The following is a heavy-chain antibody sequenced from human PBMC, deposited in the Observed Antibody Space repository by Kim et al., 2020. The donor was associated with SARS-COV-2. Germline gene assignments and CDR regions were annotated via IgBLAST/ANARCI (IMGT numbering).Heavy chain of an antibody. CDR2: IYYSGST. D-gene: IGHD3-22*01. Sequence: SETLSLTCTVSGGSISSSSYYWGWIRQPPGKGLEWIGSIYYSGSTYYNPSLKSRVTISVDTSKNQFSLKLSSVTAADTAVYYCARQPKAHITMIVVVVDAFDIRGQGTMVTVSS. CDR3: ARQPKAHITMIVVVVDAFDI. V-gene: IGHV4-39*01. CDR1: GGSISSSSYY. J-gene: IGHJ3*02.